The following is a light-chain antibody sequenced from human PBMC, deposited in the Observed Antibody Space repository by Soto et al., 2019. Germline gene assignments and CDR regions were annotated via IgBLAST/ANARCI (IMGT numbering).Light chain of an antibody. V-gene: IGLV2-14*01. J-gene: IGLJ2*01. CDR1: SSDVGVFNY. CDR2: EVS. CDR3: SSFTTRTTVV. Sequence: QSALTQPASVSGSPGQSITISCTGTSSDVGVFNYVSWYQQHPGKAPKLMIYEVSNRPSGVSHRFSGSKSGNTASLTISGLQAEDEADYYCSSFTTRTTVVFGGGTKLTVL.